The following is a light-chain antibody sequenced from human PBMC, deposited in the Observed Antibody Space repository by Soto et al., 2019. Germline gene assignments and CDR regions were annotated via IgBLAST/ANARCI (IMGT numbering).Light chain of an antibody. CDR3: QRRANWIGT. J-gene: IGKJ3*01. CDR2: DAS. CDR1: QSVGSF. V-gene: IGKV3-11*01. Sequence: EIVLTQSPATLSLSPGERATLSCRASQSVGSFLAWYQQKSGQTPRRLIYDASNRVTGIPARFSGSGSGTDLTLTRSSLEPEDLAVYYCQRRANWIGTFGPGTKVDMK.